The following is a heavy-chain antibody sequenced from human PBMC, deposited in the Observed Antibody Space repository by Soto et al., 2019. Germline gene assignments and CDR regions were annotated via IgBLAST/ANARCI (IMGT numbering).Heavy chain of an antibody. J-gene: IGHJ4*02. Sequence: QVQLVESGGGVVQPGRSLRLSCAASGFTFSSYGMHWVRQAPGKGLEWVAVISYGGSNKYYADSVEGGFTISRDNSKHTVYLEMNSLRTEDTAVYYCARDIGGSGGYWYASLDCWGQGALVTVSS. CDR2: ISYGGSNK. CDR3: ARDIGGSGGYWYASLDC. CDR1: GFTFSSYG. V-gene: IGHV3-30*03. D-gene: IGHD6-25*01.